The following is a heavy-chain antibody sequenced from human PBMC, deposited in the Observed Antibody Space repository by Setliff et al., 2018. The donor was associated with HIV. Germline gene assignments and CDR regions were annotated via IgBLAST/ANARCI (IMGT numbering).Heavy chain of an antibody. CDR3: ARDGAYVWGTYRYQGFDH. J-gene: IGHJ4*02. Sequence: GASVKVSCKASGYTFTNYAVHWVRQAPGQRLEWMGWINAGSGNAKYSQKFQGRVPITRDTSANTAYMELSRLRSEDTAVYYCARDGAYVWGTYRYQGFDHWGQGTLVTVSS. CDR1: GYTFTNYA. D-gene: IGHD3-16*02. V-gene: IGHV1-3*01. CDR2: INAGSGNA.